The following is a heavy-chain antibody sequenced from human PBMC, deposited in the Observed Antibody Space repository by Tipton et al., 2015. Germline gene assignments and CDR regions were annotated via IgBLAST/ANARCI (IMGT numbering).Heavy chain of an antibody. Sequence: TLSLTCTVSDGSLTSGRNYWSWIRQHPGKGLEWIGYIFYSGSAYYNPSLKSRVAISVDTSKSQFSLRVTSVTAADTAIYYCTRYLFGVVPSGVFWGQGTLVIVSS. J-gene: IGHJ4*02. V-gene: IGHV4-31*03. CDR3: TRYLFGVVPSGVF. CDR2: IFYSGSA. CDR1: DGSLTSGRNY. D-gene: IGHD3-3*01.